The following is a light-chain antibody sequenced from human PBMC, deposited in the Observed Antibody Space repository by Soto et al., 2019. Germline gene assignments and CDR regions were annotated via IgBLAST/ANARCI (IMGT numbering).Light chain of an antibody. Sequence: HSALTQPASVSGSPGQSVTISCTGTSSDIGHSNYVSWYQQHPGKAPKLMIYEVSNRPSGVSNRFSGSKSGNTASLTISGLQAEDEAVYYCSSHTRNPTPYVFGTGTKVTVL. J-gene: IGLJ1*01. V-gene: IGLV2-14*01. CDR3: SSHTRNPTPYV. CDR1: SSDIGHSNY. CDR2: EVS.